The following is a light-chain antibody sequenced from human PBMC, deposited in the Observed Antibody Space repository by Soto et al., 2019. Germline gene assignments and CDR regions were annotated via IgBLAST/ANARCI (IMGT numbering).Light chain of an antibody. J-gene: IGLJ2*01. CDR2: EVS. CDR3: CSYASDSTGV. Sequence: QSALTQPASVSGSPGQSITISCTGISSDVGRYNLVSWYQQHPGKAPKLMIYEVSKWPSGVSNRFSGSKSGNTASLTISGLQAEDEADYYCCSYASDSTGVFGGGTQLTVL. V-gene: IGLV2-23*02. CDR1: SSDVGRYNL.